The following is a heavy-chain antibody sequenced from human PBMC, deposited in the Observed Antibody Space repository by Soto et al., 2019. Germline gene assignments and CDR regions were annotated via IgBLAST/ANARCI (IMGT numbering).Heavy chain of an antibody. V-gene: IGHV3-23*01. CDR2: ISGSGVGT. Sequence: VQLLESGGGLAQRGGSLRLSCAASGFTFSSYAMSWVRQAPGKGLEWVSGISGSGVGTYYADSVKGRFTISRDNSKNTLYLEMNSLRAEDTAVYHCAKGYDSSGYYHEDYWGQGTLVTVSS. CDR3: AKGYDSSGYYHEDY. D-gene: IGHD3-22*01. CDR1: GFTFSSYA. J-gene: IGHJ4*02.